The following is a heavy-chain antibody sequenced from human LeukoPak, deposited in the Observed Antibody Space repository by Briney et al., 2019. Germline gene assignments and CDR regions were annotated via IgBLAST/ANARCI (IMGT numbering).Heavy chain of an antibody. J-gene: IGHJ4*02. V-gene: IGHV3-23*01. CDR2: ISGSGGST. Sequence: QPGGSLRLSCAASGFTFSSYAMSWVRQAPGKGLEWVSAISGSGGSTYYADSVKGRFTISRDNAKNSLYLQMNSLRAEDTAVYYCARDVDTAMGSDWGQGTLVTVSS. D-gene: IGHD5-18*01. CDR1: GFTFSSYA. CDR3: ARDVDTAMGSD.